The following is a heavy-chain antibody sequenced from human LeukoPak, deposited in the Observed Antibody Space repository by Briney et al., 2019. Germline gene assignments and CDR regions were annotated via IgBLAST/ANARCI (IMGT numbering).Heavy chain of an antibody. V-gene: IGHV3-48*01. CDR1: GFTFSRYS. Sequence: GGSLRLSCAASGFTFSRYSMNWVRQAPGKGLEWVSYISSSSSTIYYADSVKGRFTISRDNAKNSLYLQMNSLRAEDTAVYYCARDHDYGGNPAPGYWGQGTLVTVSS. J-gene: IGHJ4*02. CDR2: ISSSSSTI. D-gene: IGHD4-23*01. CDR3: ARDHDYGGNPAPGY.